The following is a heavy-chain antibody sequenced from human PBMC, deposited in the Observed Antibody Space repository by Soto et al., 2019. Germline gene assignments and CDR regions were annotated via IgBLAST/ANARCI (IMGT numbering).Heavy chain of an antibody. D-gene: IGHD2-8*01. CDR1: GASVSRYY. CDR3: ARRVSAYYDC. J-gene: IGHJ4*02. V-gene: IGHV4-59*02. CDR2: LYSSGST. Sequence: QVQLQESGPGLVKPSETLSLTCTVSGASVSRYYVAWIRQSPGKGLEWIGFLYSSGSTNYNSSLKSRVPISVDTSKTQFSLRLSSVTAADTAVYYCARRVSAYYDCWGQGTRVTVSS.